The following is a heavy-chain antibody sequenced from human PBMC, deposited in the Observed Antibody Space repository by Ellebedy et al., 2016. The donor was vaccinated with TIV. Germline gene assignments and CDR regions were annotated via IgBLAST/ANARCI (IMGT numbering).Heavy chain of an antibody. V-gene: IGHV4-59*01. CDR3: TSILTRGAF. J-gene: IGHJ4*02. CDR2: IHHSGRT. D-gene: IGHD3-9*01. CDR1: GDSIESYY. Sequence: SETLSLXCTVSGDSIESYYWSWIRQPPGKTLEWIGYIHHSGRTALNPSLKSRVTMSLDTSKSQVSLRLASVTAADTAVYYCTSILTRGAFWGQGTLATVSS.